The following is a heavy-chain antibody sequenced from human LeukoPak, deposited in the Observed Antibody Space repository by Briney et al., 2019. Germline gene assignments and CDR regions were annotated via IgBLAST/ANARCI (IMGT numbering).Heavy chain of an antibody. V-gene: IGHV3-23*01. Sequence: GGSLRLSCAASGFTFSSYWMIWVRQAPGKGLEWVSAITASGGSTYYADSVKGRFTISRDNSKYTLYLLMNSLRADDTAVYYCAKDPLLRGGYDYFFDYWGQGTLVTVSS. CDR2: ITASGGST. J-gene: IGHJ4*02. CDR1: GFTFSSYW. D-gene: IGHD5-12*01. CDR3: AKDPLLRGGYDYFFDY.